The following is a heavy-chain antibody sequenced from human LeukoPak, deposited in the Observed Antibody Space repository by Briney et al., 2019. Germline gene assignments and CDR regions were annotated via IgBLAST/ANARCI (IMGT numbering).Heavy chain of an antibody. CDR1: GYTFTSYY. CDR2: INPSGGST. CDR3: ARDRWTTVTTSGCFDY. D-gene: IGHD4-17*01. Sequence: ASVKVSCKASGYTFTSYYMHWVRQAPGQGLEWMGIINPSGGSTSYAQKFQGRVTMTRDTSTSTVYMELSSLRSEDTAVYYCARDRWTTVTTSGCFDYWGQGTLVTVSS. V-gene: IGHV1-46*01. J-gene: IGHJ4*02.